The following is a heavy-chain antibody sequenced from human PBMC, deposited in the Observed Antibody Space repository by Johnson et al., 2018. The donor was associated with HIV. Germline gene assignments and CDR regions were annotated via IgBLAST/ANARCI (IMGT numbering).Heavy chain of an antibody. D-gene: IGHD1-7*01. CDR2: IGTAGDT. J-gene: IGHJ3*02. CDR3: ARSATGTTADAFDI. Sequence: VQLVESGGGLVQPGGSLRLSCAASGFTFSSYDMHWVRQATGKGLEWVSAIGTAGDTYYPGSVKGRFTISRDNSKNTLYLQMSSLRAEDTALYYCARSATGTTADAFDIWGQGTMVTVSS. V-gene: IGHV3-13*01. CDR1: GFTFSSYD.